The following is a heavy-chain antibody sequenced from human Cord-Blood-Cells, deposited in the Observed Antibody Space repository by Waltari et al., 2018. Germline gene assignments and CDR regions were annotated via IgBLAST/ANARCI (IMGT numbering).Heavy chain of an antibody. J-gene: IGHJ4*02. CDR2: INHSGST. CDR1: GGSFSGYY. Sequence: QVQLQQWGAGLLKPSETLSLTCAVYGGSFSGYYWSWIAQPPGKGLEWIGEINHSGSTNYNPSLKSRVTISVDTSKYQFSLKLSSVTAADTAVYYCARGPLYYYGSGSYYKDPYFDYWGQGTLVTVSS. CDR3: ARGPLYYYGSGSYYKDPYFDY. V-gene: IGHV4-34*01. D-gene: IGHD3-10*01.